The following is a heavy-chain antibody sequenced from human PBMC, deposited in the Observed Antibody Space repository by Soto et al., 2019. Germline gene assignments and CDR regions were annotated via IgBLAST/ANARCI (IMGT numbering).Heavy chain of an antibody. CDR1: GGFISSDY. CDR2: IYHSGST. D-gene: IGHD2-15*01. Sequence: SETLSLTCTVSGGFISSDYWSWIRQPPGKGLEWIGYIYHSGSTNYNPSLKSRVTISVDTSKNQFSLKLSSVTAADTAVYYCARVPGFCSGGSCYLYYFDYWGQGTLVTVSS. CDR3: ARVPGFCSGGSCYLYYFDY. J-gene: IGHJ4*02. V-gene: IGHV4-59*01.